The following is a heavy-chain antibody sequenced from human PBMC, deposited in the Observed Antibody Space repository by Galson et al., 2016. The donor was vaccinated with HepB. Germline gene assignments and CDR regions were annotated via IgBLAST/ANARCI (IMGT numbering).Heavy chain of an antibody. Sequence: SLRLSCAASGFTFSSYAMHWVRQAPGKGLEWVAVISYDGSNKNYADSVKGRLTISRDNSKNTLYLQMNSLRAEDTAVYHCARGGDTYYETTGYYYDVYFDYWGQGTLVTVSS. CDR2: ISYDGSNK. V-gene: IGHV3-30*04. CDR1: GFTFSSYA. CDR3: ARGGDTYYETTGYYYDVYFDY. J-gene: IGHJ4*02. D-gene: IGHD3-22*01.